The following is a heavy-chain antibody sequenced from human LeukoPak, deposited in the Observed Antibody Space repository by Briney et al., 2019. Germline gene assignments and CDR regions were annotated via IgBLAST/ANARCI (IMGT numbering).Heavy chain of an antibody. V-gene: IGHV3-66*02. CDR3: AKVHLTYKYDSSGYGFQDY. CDR2: INRGGET. CDR1: GFRLSNAD. Sequence: GGSLRLSCAAPGFRLSNADINWVRQAPQKGLEWVSGINRGGETYYADSVQGRFTISRDNSKNMVYLQMNSLRAEDTAVYYCAKVHLTYKYDSSGYGFQDYWGQGTLVTVSS. J-gene: IGHJ4*02. D-gene: IGHD3-22*01.